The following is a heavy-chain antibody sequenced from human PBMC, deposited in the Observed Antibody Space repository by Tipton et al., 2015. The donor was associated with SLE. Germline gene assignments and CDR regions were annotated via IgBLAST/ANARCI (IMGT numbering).Heavy chain of an antibody. CDR3: TTDRTGATED. Sequence: GSLRLSCAASGFTFSSYWMSWVRQAPGKGLEWVGHIKSKTDGGTTHYAGTVKGRFTISRDDSKNTLYLQMNSLKTEDTALYYCTTDRTGATEDWGQGTLVTVSS. D-gene: IGHD1-7*01. CDR2: IKSKTDGGTT. J-gene: IGHJ4*02. CDR1: GFTFSSYW. V-gene: IGHV3-15*01.